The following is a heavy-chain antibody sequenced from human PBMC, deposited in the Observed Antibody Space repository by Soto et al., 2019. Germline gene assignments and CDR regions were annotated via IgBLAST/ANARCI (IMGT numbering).Heavy chain of an antibody. CDR3: ARGNHRWLQLWYFDL. D-gene: IGHD5-12*01. V-gene: IGHV1-69*12. CDR1: GGTFSNYP. J-gene: IGHJ2*01. CDR2: IIPIFGTV. Sequence: QVQLVQSGAEVKKPGSSMKVSCKASGGTFSNYPISWVRQAPGQGLEWMGGIIPIFGTVNYAQKFQGRVTITADESTSTAYMELSSLRSEDTAVYYCARGNHRWLQLWYFDLWGRGTLVTVS.